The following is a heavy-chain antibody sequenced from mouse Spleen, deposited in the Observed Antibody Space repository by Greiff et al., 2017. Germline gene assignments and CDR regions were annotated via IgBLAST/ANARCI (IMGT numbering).Heavy chain of an antibody. J-gene: IGHJ4*01. CDR2: IWSDGST. D-gene: IGHD1-1*01. V-gene: IGHV2-6*02. CDR3: ARNSLYEPYAMDY. CDR1: GFSLTSYG. Sequence: QVQLKESGPGLVAPSQSLSITCTVSGFSLTSYGVHWVRQPPGKGLEWLVVIWSDGSTTYNSALKSRLSISKDNSKSQVFLKMNSLQTDDTAMYYCARNSLYEPYAMDYWGQGTSVTVSS.